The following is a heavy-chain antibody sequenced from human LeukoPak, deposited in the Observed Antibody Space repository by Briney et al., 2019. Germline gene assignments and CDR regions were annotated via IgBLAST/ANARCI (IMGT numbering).Heavy chain of an antibody. Sequence: SETLSLTCAVYGGSFSGYYWSWIRQPPGKGLEWIGEINHSGSTNYNPSLKSRVTISVDTSKNQFSLKLSSVTAADTAVYYCARGVRKAYYGSGSYHHDWGQGTLVTVSS. CDR3: ARGVRKAYYGSGSYHHD. CDR1: GGSFSGYY. CDR2: INHSGST. D-gene: IGHD3-10*01. V-gene: IGHV4-34*01. J-gene: IGHJ4*02.